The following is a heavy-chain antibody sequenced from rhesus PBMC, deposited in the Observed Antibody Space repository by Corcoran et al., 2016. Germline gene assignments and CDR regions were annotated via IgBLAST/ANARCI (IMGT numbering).Heavy chain of an antibody. V-gene: IGHV4-160*01. J-gene: IGHJ4*01. CDR1: GGSISGYW. CDR2: SDSRGGT. D-gene: IGHD6-31*01. CDR3: ARALIAAAGNFFDY. Sequence: QVQLQESGPGLVKPSETLSLTCAVSGGSISGYWWGWIRQPPGKGLEWIGRSDSRGGTDYNPSPRSRVTISRDTSKNQFSLKLSSVTAADTAVYYCARALIAAAGNFFDYWGQGVLVTVSS.